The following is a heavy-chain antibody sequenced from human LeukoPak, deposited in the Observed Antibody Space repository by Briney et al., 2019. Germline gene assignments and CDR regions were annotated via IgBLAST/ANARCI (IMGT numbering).Heavy chain of an antibody. D-gene: IGHD3-16*01. V-gene: IGHV3-7*04. Sequence: GGALRLSCAASGFTFNTYFMSWVRRAPGQGLEWVANIKQYRSEKYYMDYVKCRFTISRDNAKNSLYLQMDRMRAEETAVYYCARGGMFGVWGRGKLLDYWGQGALVTVSS. J-gene: IGHJ4*02. CDR1: GFTFNTYF. CDR2: IKQYRSEK. CDR3: ARGGMFGVWGRGKLLDY.